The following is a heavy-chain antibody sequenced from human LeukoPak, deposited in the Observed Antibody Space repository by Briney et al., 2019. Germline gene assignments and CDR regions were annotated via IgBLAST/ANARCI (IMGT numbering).Heavy chain of an antibody. Sequence: SETLSLTCTVSGGSISSHYWSWIRQPPGKGLEWIGYIYTSGSTNYNPSLKSRVTISVDTSKNQFSLKLSSVTAADTAVYYCARHLYSYGSFDPWGQGTLVTVSS. CDR3: ARHLYSYGSFDP. V-gene: IGHV4-4*09. D-gene: IGHD5-18*01. CDR2: IYTSGST. J-gene: IGHJ5*02. CDR1: GGSISSHY.